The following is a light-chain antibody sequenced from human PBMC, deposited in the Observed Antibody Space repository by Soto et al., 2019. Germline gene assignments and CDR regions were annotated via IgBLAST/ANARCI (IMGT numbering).Light chain of an antibody. CDR2: DTT. CDR1: TGAVTNGHY. V-gene: IGLV7-46*01. J-gene: IGLJ1*01. CDR3: LLYYNGPYV. Sequence: QAVVTQEPSLTVSPGGTATLTCGSSTGAVTNGHYPYWFQQKPGQAPRTLIYDTTNRHSWTPARFSGSLLGGKAALTLSGAQPDDEDEYYCLLYYNGPYVFGTGTKVTV.